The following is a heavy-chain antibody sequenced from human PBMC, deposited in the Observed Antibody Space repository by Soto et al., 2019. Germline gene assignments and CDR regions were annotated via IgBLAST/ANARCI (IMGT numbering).Heavy chain of an antibody. CDR3: ARVNLVYSYNYNYGMDV. CDR1: AYSISSGYY. J-gene: IGHJ6*02. D-gene: IGHD5-18*01. V-gene: IGHV4-38-2*01. CDR2: IYHSGST. Sequence: SETMSLTCALSAYSISSGYYWCWIRQPPGKGLEWIGSIYHSGSTYYNPSLKSRVTISVDTSKNQFSLKLSSVPAADTAVYYCARVNLVYSYNYNYGMDVWGQGTTVTVSS.